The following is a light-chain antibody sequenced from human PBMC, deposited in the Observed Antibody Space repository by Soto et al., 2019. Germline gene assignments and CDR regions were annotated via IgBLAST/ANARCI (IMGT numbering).Light chain of an antibody. CDR2: SAS. Sequence: EIVLTQSPGTLSLSPGERATLSCRASQSVSSIYLAWYQQKPGQAPRLLIYSASSRAAGIPDRISGSGSGTDFTLTISRLEPEDFAVYYCQKYGSSPRTFGQGTEV. V-gene: IGKV3-20*01. J-gene: IGKJ1*01. CDR3: QKYGSSPRT. CDR1: QSVSSIY.